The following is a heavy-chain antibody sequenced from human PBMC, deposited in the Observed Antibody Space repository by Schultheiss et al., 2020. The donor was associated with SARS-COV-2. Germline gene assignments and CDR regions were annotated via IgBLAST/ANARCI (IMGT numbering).Heavy chain of an antibody. CDR1: GFTFSSYW. CDR2: ISSHETAT. V-gene: IGHV3-30*18. CDR3: AKDGLFYYYLDV. J-gene: IGHJ6*03. Sequence: GGSLRLSCAASGFTFSSYWMHWVRQAPGKGLEWVATISSHETATYYLNSVKGRFTISRDDSKNTVYLQMNSLRGDDTAVYYCAKDGLFYYYLDVWGKGTTVTVSS.